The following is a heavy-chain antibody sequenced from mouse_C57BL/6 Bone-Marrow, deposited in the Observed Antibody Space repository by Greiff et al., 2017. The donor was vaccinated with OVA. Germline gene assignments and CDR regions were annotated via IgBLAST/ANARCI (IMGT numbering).Heavy chain of an antibody. CDR1: GYAFSSSW. J-gene: IGHJ1*03. Sequence: QVQLQQSGPELVKPGASVKISCKASGYAFSSSWMNWVKQRPGKGLEWIGRIYPGDGDTNYNGKFKGKATLTADKSSSTAYMQLSSLTSEDSAVYFCARRRRVYDGSSYWGYFDVWGTGTTVTVSS. CDR3: ARRRRVYDGSSYWGYFDV. CDR2: IYPGDGDT. D-gene: IGHD1-1*01. V-gene: IGHV1-82*01.